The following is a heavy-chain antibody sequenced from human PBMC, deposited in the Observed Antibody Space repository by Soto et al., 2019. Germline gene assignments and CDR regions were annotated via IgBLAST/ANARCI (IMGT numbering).Heavy chain of an antibody. CDR1: GYTLTTYW. CDR3: ERQDX. Sequence: GESLKISCKASGYTLTTYWISWVRQMPGKGLEWMVSIDRTDSYTKYSPSFQGHVTISVDKSIDRAYLQWRSLKSSDTAMYYCERQDXWGQGTTVTVS. J-gene: IGHJ6*02. V-gene: IGHV5-10-1*01. CDR2: IDRTDSYT.